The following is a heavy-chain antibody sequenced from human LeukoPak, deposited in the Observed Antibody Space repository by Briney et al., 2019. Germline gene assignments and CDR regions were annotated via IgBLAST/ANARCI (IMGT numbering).Heavy chain of an antibody. Sequence: PGGSLRLSCAASGFIFSDHYMSWIRQAPGKGLECVSYISGNGDNIRYADSVKGRFIVSRDNAKNSLYLQVNSLRAEDTAVYYCSRDPRILDYWGQGTLVTVSS. CDR1: GFIFSDHY. J-gene: IGHJ4*02. CDR2: ISGNGDNI. V-gene: IGHV3-11*04. CDR3: SRDPRILDY. D-gene: IGHD1-1*01.